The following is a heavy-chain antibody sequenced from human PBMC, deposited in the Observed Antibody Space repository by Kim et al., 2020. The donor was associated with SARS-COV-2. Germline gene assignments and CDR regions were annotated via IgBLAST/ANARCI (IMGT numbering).Heavy chain of an antibody. CDR1: GGTFSSYA. CDR2: IIPIFGTA. J-gene: IGHJ4*02. Sequence: SVKVSCKASGGTFSSYAISWVRQAPGQGLEWMGGIIPIFGTANYAQKFQGRVTITADESTSTAYMELSSLRSEDTAVYYCARVSHCSGGSCYSAPGLYFYFDYWGQGTLVTVSS. CDR3: ARVSHCSGGSCYSAPGLYFYFDY. D-gene: IGHD2-15*01. V-gene: IGHV1-69*13.